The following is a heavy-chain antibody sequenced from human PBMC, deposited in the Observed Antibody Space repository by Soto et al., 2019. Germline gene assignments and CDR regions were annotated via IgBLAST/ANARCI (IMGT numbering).Heavy chain of an antibody. V-gene: IGHV3-23*01. CDR2: ISGSGGSI. CDR1: GFTFSSYA. CDR3: AKDWYSNYRYWYFDL. D-gene: IGHD4-4*01. J-gene: IGHJ2*01. Sequence: EVQLLESGGGLVQPGGSLRLSCAASGFTFSSYAMSWVRQAPGKGLEWVSAISGSGGSIYYADSVKGRFTISRDNYRNTLYLQMNSLRAEDTAVYYCAKDWYSNYRYWYFDLWSRGTLVTVSS.